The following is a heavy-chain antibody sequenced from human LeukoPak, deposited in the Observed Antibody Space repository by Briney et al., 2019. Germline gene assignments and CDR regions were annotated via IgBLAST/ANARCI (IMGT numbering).Heavy chain of an antibody. J-gene: IGHJ4*02. Sequence: PSETLSLTCTVSGGSISSYYWSWIRQPPGKGLEWIGYIYYSGSTNYYPSLKSRVTISVDTSKNQFSLKLSSVTAADTAVYYCARLPRGLYFDYWGQGTLVTVSS. CDR3: ARLPRGLYFDY. CDR2: IYYSGST. CDR1: GGSISSYY. V-gene: IGHV4-59*01.